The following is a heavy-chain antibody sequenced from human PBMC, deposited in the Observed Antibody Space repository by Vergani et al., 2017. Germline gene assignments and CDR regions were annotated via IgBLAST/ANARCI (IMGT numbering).Heavy chain of an antibody. CDR3: ARGTMVRGGWFDP. V-gene: IGHV3-48*01. Sequence: EVQLVESGGGLVQPGGSLRLSCAASGFTVSSNYMNWVRQAPGKGLEWVSYISSSSSTIYYADSVKGRFTISRDNAKNSLYLQMNSLRAEDTAVYYCARGTMVRGGWFDPWGQGTLVTVSS. CDR2: ISSSSSTI. J-gene: IGHJ5*02. CDR1: GFTVSSNY. D-gene: IGHD3-10*01.